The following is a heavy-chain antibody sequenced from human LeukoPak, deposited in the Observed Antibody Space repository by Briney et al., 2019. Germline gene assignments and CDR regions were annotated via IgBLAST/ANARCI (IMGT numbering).Heavy chain of an antibody. CDR2: ISDSGGTT. CDR3: AKRIGYDYGYYDY. V-gene: IGHV3-23*01. D-gene: IGHD5-18*01. CDR1: GLTFSNYA. J-gene: IGHJ4*02. Sequence: GGSLTLSCTLSGLTFSNYAMSWVRQAPGPGLEWVSVISDSGGTTDYADSVKGRFTISRDNSRNTLFLQLSSLRDDDTAIYYCAKRIGYDYGYYDYWGQGALVTVTS.